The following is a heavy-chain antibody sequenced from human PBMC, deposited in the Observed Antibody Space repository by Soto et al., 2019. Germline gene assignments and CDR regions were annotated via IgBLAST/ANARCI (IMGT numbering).Heavy chain of an antibody. D-gene: IGHD6-25*01. CDR2: INPSGGTT. CDR3: ARGDGRGSSGFYYYYGMDV. CDR1: GYIFSNYY. V-gene: IGHV1-46*01. Sequence: QVQLVQSGAEVKKPGASVKVSCKASGYIFSNYYMHWVRQAPRQGLEWVGIINPSGGTTSYAQKSQGRVTLTSDTSTSTFYMELSSLRSEDTAVYYCARGDGRGSSGFYYYYGMDVWCQGTTVTVSS. J-gene: IGHJ6*02.